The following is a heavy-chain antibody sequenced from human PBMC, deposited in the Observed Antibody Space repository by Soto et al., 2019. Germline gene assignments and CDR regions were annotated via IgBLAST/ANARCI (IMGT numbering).Heavy chain of an antibody. V-gene: IGHV1-2*02. J-gene: IGHJ3*02. CDR3: ARQRKGAAAGPVDAFDI. D-gene: IGHD6-13*01. CDR2: ISPNSGGT. Sequence: QVQLVQSGAEVKKPGASVKVSCNASGYTFSVYYMHWVRQAPGQGLEWMGWISPNSGGTFYAQKFQGRVTMTRDTSINMAYMELTSLKSDDTAVYYCARQRKGAAAGPVDAFDIWGQGTMLTVSS. CDR1: GYTFSVYY.